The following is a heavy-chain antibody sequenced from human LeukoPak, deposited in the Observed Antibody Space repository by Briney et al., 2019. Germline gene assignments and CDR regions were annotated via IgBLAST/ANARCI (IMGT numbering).Heavy chain of an antibody. D-gene: IGHD2-21*02. CDR2: INHSGST. CDR1: GGSFSGYY. CDR3: ARGHPSVVTAIPYYFDY. V-gene: IGHV4-34*01. J-gene: IGHJ4*02. Sequence: SETLSLTCAVYGGSFSGYYWSWIRQPPGKGLEWIGEINHSGSTNYNPSLKSRVTMSVDTSNNQFSLKLRSVTAADAAVYYCARGHPSVVTAIPYYFDYWGQGTLGIVSS.